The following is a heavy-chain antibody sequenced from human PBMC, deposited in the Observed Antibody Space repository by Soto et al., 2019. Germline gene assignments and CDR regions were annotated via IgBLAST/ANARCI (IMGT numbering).Heavy chain of an antibody. J-gene: IGHJ6*03. CDR2: IYYSGST. CDR3: ARQGIRGYDFWSGYSQRHNYYYMDV. CDR1: GGSISSYY. Sequence: PSETLSLTCTVSGGSISSYYWSWIRQPPGKGLEWIGYIYYSGSTNYNPSLKSRVTISVDTSKNQFSLKLSSVTAADTAVYYCARQGIRGYDFWSGYSQRHNYYYMDVWGKGTTVTVSS. D-gene: IGHD3-3*01. V-gene: IGHV4-59*01.